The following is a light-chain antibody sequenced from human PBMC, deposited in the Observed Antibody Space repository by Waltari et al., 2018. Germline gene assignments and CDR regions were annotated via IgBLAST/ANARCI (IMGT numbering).Light chain of an antibody. Sequence: TQSPASLSVSPGDTVILSCRASQSVRTNLVWYQQKAGQAPRTLIYGASTRASGVQSRFSGSGSETDFTLIISSLQSEDAAVYFCQQYYVWPPITFGGGTKLEI. J-gene: IGKJ4*01. V-gene: IGKV3-15*01. CDR2: GAS. CDR1: QSVRTN. CDR3: QQYYVWPPIT.